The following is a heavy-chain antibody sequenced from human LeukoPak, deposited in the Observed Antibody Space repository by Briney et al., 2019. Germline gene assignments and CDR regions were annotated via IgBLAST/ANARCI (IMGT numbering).Heavy chain of an antibody. CDR3: ARADGGYSYGRYY. D-gene: IGHD5-18*01. J-gene: IGHJ4*02. CDR2: ISSSGRTI. Sequence: GGSLILSCAASGFTFSSYEMNWVRQAPGKGLEWVSYISSSGRTIYYADSVKGRFTISGDNAKNSLYLQMNSLRAEDTAVYYCARADGGYSYGRYYWGQGTLVTVSS. CDR1: GFTFSSYE. V-gene: IGHV3-48*03.